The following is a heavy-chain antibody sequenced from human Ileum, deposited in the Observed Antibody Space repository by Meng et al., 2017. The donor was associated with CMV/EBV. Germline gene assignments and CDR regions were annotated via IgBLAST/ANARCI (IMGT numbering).Heavy chain of an antibody. Sequence: SETLSLTCAVYGGSFSGYYWSWIRQPPGKGLEWIGEINHSGSTNYNPSLKRRVTISVDTSKNQFSLKLSSVTAADTAVYYCARARGTLKSGNLDYWGQGTLVTVSS. CDR2: INHSGST. V-gene: IGHV4-34*01. CDR3: ARARGTLKSGNLDY. J-gene: IGHJ4*02. D-gene: IGHD4-23*01. CDR1: GGSFSGYY.